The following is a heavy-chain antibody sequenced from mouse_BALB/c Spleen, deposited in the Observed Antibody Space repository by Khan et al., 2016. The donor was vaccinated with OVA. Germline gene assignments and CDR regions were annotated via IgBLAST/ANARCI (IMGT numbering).Heavy chain of an antibody. Sequence: EVQLLETGGDVVKPGGSLKLSCAASGFTFSTYGMSWVRQTPDKRLEWVATVSTGGHYTYYPDTVKGRFTISRDNAKNTLYLQMSSLKSEDTAMFYCARLAYYDDSEGFAYWGQGTLVTVSA. CDR1: GFTFSTYG. V-gene: IGHV5-6*01. CDR2: VSTGGHYT. D-gene: IGHD1-1*01. J-gene: IGHJ3*01. CDR3: ARLAYYDDSEGFAY.